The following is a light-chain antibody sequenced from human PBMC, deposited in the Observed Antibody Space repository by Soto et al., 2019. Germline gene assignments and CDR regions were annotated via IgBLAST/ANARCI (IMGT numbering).Light chain of an antibody. Sequence: DIQMTQSPSSLSASVGDRVIITCRASQSISTYLNWYQQKPGKAPKLLIHVASNLQSGVPSRFTGSGSGTDFTLTISSLQPEDFATYFCQQTYSIPITFGQGTRLEIK. CDR2: VAS. J-gene: IGKJ5*01. CDR3: QQTYSIPIT. CDR1: QSISTY. V-gene: IGKV1-39*01.